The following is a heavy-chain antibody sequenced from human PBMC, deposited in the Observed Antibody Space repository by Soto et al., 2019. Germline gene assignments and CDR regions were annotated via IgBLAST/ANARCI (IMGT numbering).Heavy chain of an antibody. CDR2: IIPIFGTA. CDR1: GGTFSSYA. V-gene: IGHV1-69*06. CDR3: AREANSSGLDAFEI. J-gene: IGHJ3*02. Sequence: QVQLVQSGAEVQKPGSSVKVSCKASGGTFSSYAISWVRQAPGQGLEWMGGIIPIFGTANYAQKFQGRVTITAAKSTSTAYMELSSLRSEDTAVYYCAREANSSGLDAFEIWGQGTMVTVSS. D-gene: IGHD3-22*01.